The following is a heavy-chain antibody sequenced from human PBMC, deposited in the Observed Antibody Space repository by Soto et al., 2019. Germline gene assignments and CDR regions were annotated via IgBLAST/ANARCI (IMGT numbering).Heavy chain of an antibody. Sequence: EVQLVESGGGLVQPGGSLKLSCAASGFIFSDSAMHWVRQPSGRGLEWVGRIRTKTNNYATSYAASVKGRFTLSRDDSKSTVYLLMNSLTSEDTAIYYCARPSSYCGGDCFSNWFDPWGQGTLVTVSS. V-gene: IGHV3-73*01. D-gene: IGHD2-21*02. J-gene: IGHJ5*02. CDR3: ARPSSYCGGDCFSNWFDP. CDR2: IRTKTNNYAT. CDR1: GFIFSDSA.